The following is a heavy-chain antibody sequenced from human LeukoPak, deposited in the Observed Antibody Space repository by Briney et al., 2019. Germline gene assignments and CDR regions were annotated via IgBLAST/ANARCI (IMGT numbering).Heavy chain of an antibody. V-gene: IGHV1-46*01. CDR2: INPSGGST. Sequence: ASVKVSCKASGYTFTGYYMHWVRQAPGQGLEWMGIINPSGGSTSYAQKFQGRVTMTRDTSTSTVYMELSSLRSEDTAVYYCARDREGTAWFDPWGQGTLVTVSS. CDR1: GYTFTGYY. CDR3: ARDREGTAWFDP. D-gene: IGHD1-26*01. J-gene: IGHJ5*02.